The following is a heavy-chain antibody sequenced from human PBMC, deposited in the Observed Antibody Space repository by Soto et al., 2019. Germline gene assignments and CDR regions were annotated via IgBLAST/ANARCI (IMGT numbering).Heavy chain of an antibody. D-gene: IGHD3-22*01. V-gene: IGHV4-59*01. CDR3: ARGTYYYDSSGYYPIPFDY. CDR2: IYYSGST. J-gene: IGHJ4*02. CDR1: GGSISSYY. Sequence: SETLSLTCTVSGGSISSYYWSWIRQPPGKGLEWIGYIYYSGSTNYNPSLKSRVTISVDTSKNQFSLKLSSVTAADTAVYYCARGTYYYDSSGYYPIPFDYWGQGTLVTVYS.